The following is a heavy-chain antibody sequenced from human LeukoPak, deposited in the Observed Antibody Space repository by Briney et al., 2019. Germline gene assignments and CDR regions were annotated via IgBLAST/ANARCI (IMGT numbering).Heavy chain of an antibody. J-gene: IGHJ4*02. CDR3: ARDGEGDEGWDY. CDR1: PVSIRRHF. Sequence: PSETLSLTCSVSPVSIRRHFWIWIRQSPGKGLEYIGRFSYSGNTDYNPSLKGRVSISADTSKNQFLLRLISVTAADTAIYYCARDGEGDEGWDYWGQGTLVTVSS. D-gene: IGHD3-10*01. CDR2: FSYSGNT. V-gene: IGHV4-59*11.